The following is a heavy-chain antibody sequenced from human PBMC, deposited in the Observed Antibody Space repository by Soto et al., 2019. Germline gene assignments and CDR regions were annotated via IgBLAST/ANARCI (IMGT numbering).Heavy chain of an antibody. CDR3: ARAQPSSGWYSFRFDP. CDR2: INAGNGNT. CDR1: GYTFTSYA. J-gene: IGHJ5*02. V-gene: IGHV1-3*01. D-gene: IGHD6-19*01. Sequence: ASVKVSCKASGYTFTSYAMHWVRQAPGQRLEWMGWINAGNGNTKYSQKFQGRVTITRDTSASTAYMELSSLRSEDTAVYSCARAQPSSGWYSFRFDPWGQGTLVTVSS.